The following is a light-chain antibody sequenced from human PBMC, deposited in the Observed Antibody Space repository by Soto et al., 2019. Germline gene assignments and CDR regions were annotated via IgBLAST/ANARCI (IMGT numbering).Light chain of an antibody. Sequence: QSVLTQPRSVSGSPGQSVTISCTGTSSDVGGYNYVSWYQQHPGKAPKLMIYDVNKRPSGVPDRFSGSKSGSTASLTISGLQAEDEADYYCCSYAGIYTLVFGTG. CDR2: DVN. V-gene: IGLV2-11*01. J-gene: IGLJ1*01. CDR3: CSYAGIYTLV. CDR1: SSDVGGYNY.